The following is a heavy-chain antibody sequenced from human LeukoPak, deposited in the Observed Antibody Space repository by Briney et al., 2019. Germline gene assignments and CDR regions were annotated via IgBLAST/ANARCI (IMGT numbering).Heavy chain of an antibody. CDR1: GGSISSYY. CDR3: ARVVGATGGCDY. V-gene: IGHV4-59*12. J-gene: IGHJ4*02. CDR2: IYYSGGA. D-gene: IGHD1-26*01. Sequence: SETLSLTCTVSGGSISSYYWSWIRQPPGKGLEWIGYIYYSGGANYNPSLKSRVTISVDTSKNQFSLKLSSVTAADTAVYYCARVVGATGGCDYWGQGTLVTVSS.